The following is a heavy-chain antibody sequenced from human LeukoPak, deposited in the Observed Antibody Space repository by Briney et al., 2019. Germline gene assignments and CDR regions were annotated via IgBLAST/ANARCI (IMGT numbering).Heavy chain of an antibody. V-gene: IGHV1-8*03. J-gene: IGHJ5*02. CDR1: GYTFIRHG. CDR2: LNPNNGNT. CDR3: ARMTVSGRDNWFDP. D-gene: IGHD6-19*01. Sequence: ASVKVSCKASGYTFIRHGITWVRQAPGQGLEWMGWLNPNNGNTGYAQKFQGRVTITRNTSINTAYMELSSLRSEDTAVYYCARMTVSGRDNWFDPWGQGTLVTVSS.